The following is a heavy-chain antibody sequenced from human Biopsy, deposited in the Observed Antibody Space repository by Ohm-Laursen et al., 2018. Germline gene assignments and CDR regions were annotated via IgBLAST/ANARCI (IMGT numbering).Heavy chain of an antibody. Sequence: GSLRLSCAASGFTFADYWMNWVRRAPGKGLEWVANIKQDGSEKNYVDSVKGRFTITRDNANNSLYLQMNSLRAEDTAVYYCAREGDDSSGYTPHYFDYWGQGTLVTVSS. J-gene: IGHJ4*02. V-gene: IGHV3-7*01. D-gene: IGHD3-22*01. CDR3: AREGDDSSGYTPHYFDY. CDR1: GFTFADYW. CDR2: IKQDGSEK.